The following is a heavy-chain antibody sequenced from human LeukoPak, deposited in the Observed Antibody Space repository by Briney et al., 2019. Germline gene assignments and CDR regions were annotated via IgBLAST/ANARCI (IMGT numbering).Heavy chain of an antibody. CDR2: INSSGGST. Sequence: ASVKASCKASGYTFTSYYMHWVRQAPGQGLKWMGIINSSGGSTTYAQKFQGRVTMTRDTSTSTVYMELSSLRSEDTAVYYCARDLAVYYYGMDVWGQGTTVTVSS. J-gene: IGHJ6*02. CDR1: GYTFTSYY. CDR3: ARDLAVYYYGMDV. V-gene: IGHV1-46*01.